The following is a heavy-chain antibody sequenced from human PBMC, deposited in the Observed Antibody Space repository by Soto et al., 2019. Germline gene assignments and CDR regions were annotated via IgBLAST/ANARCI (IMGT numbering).Heavy chain of an antibody. J-gene: IGHJ6*02. CDR3: ARDHCSSTSCPDYYYYYGMDV. CDR1: GYTFTGYY. Sequence: ASVKVSCKASGYTFTGYYMHWVRQAPGQGLEWMGWINPNSGGTNYAQKFQGWVTMTRDTSISTAYMELSRLRSDDTAVYYCARDHCSSTSCPDYYYYYGMDVWGQGTTVTVYS. CDR2: INPNSGGT. V-gene: IGHV1-2*04. D-gene: IGHD2-2*01.